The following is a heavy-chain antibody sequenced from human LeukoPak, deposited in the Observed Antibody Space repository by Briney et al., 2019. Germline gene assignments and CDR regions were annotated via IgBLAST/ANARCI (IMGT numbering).Heavy chain of an antibody. CDR3: ARVQRSAVAGTFDP. J-gene: IGHJ5*02. D-gene: IGHD6-19*01. V-gene: IGHV3-7*01. CDR1: GFTFSNAW. CDR2: IKQDGSEK. Sequence: PGGSLRLSCAASGFTFSNAWMSWVRQAPGKGLEWVANIKQDGSEKYYVDSVKGRFTISRDNAKNSLYLQMNSLRAEDTAVYYCARVQRSAVAGTFDPWGQGTLVTVSS.